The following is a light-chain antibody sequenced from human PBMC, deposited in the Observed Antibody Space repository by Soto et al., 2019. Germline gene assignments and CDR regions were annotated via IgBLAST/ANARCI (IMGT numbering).Light chain of an antibody. CDR2: DTS. CDR1: QTLDSM. Sequence: IVLTQSPATLSVSPGERATLSCWASQTLDSMVAWYQHKPGQTPRLLIYDTSTRATGVPARFSGSRSGPEFTLTINSLQSEDFAIYYCQPYNNWPLTFGGGTKVDIK. CDR3: QPYNNWPLT. J-gene: IGKJ4*01. V-gene: IGKV3-15*01.